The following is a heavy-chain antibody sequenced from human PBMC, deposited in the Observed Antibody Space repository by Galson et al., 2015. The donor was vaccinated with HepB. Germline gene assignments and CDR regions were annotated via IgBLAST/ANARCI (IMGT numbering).Heavy chain of an antibody. CDR3: ARMLVRGETSQLDY. CDR2: IDWDDDK. Sequence: PALVKPTQTLTLTCTFSGFSLSTNGMCVSWIRQPPGKALEWLALIDWDDDKYYTTSLKTRLTISRDTSKNQVVLERTNMDPVDTATYYCARMLVRGETSQLDYWGQGTLVTVSS. V-gene: IGHV2-70*01. D-gene: IGHD3-10*01. J-gene: IGHJ4*02. CDR1: GFSLSTNGMC.